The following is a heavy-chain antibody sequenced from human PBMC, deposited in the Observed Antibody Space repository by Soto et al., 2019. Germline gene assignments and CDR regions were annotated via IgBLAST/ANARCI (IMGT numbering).Heavy chain of an antibody. CDR1: GLSLSTSGEA. Sequence: QITLKESGPTLVKPTQTLTLTCTFSGLSLSTSGEAVGWIRQPPGKALEWLALIYWDDDKRYNPTLKTRLTITKDTSKNQLVLTLTNMDPVDTATYYCAQDVSRSPAVGFDPWGQGILVTVSS. V-gene: IGHV2-5*02. J-gene: IGHJ5*02. D-gene: IGHD2-15*01. CDR2: IYWDDDK. CDR3: AQDVSRSPAVGFDP.